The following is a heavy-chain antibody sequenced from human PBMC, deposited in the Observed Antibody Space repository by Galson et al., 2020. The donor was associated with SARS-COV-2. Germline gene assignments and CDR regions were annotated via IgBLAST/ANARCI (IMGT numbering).Heavy chain of an antibody. V-gene: IGHV3-11*01. CDR2: ISSSGSTI. Sequence: GGSLRLSCAASGFTFSDYYMSWIRQAPGKGLEWVSYISSSGSTIYYADSVKGRFTISRDNAKNSLYLQMNSLRAEDTAVYYCASRKGYDSSGYYVPWSAFDIWGQGTMVTVSS. CDR3: ASRKGYDSSGYYVPWSAFDI. D-gene: IGHD3-22*01. CDR1: GFTFSDYY. J-gene: IGHJ3*02.